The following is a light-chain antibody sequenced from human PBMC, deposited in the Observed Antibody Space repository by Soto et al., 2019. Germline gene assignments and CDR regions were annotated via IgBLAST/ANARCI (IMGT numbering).Light chain of an antibody. Sequence: IQLIQSPSSLSASVGDRVTITCRASQDISSFLAWYQQKPGKAPNLLIYAATSLQSGVPSRFSGSGSGTEFTLTISSLQPEDFATYYCQQLALYPSTFGGGTKVDIK. CDR3: QQLALYPST. J-gene: IGKJ4*01. CDR1: QDISSF. V-gene: IGKV1-9*01. CDR2: AAT.